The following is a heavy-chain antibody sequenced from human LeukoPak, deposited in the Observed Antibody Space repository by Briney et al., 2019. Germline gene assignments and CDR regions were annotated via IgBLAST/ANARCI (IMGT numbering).Heavy chain of an antibody. J-gene: IGHJ6*03. CDR3: ARAGNFYYYYMDV. CDR2: INPNSGGT. V-gene: IGHV1-2*02. Sequence: ASVKVSCNASGYTFTGNYMHWVRHAPGQGIEWMGLINPNSGGTNYAQKFQGRVTMTRDTSISTTYMELNRLRSDDTAVYYCARAGNFYYYYMDVWGKGTTVTVSS. CDR1: GYTFTGNY.